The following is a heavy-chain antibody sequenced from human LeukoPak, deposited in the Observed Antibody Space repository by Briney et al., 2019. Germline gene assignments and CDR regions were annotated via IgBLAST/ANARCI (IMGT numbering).Heavy chain of an antibody. CDR1: GYTFTSYG. Sequence: GASVKVSCKASGYTFTSYGITWVRQAPGQGLEWMGWISAYSGNTNYAQKLQGRVTMTTDTSTSTAYMELRSLRSDDTAIYYCAREDSDYGDYIRLDYWGQGTLVTVSS. D-gene: IGHD4-17*01. V-gene: IGHV1-18*04. CDR3: AREDSDYGDYIRLDY. CDR2: ISAYSGNT. J-gene: IGHJ4*02.